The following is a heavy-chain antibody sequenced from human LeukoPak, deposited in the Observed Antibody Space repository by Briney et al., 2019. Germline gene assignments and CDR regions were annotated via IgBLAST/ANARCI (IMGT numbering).Heavy chain of an antibody. CDR2: IIPIFGTA. CDR1: GGTFSSYA. Sequence: SVKVSCKASGGTFSSYAISWVRQAPGQGVEWMGGIIPIFGTANYAQKFQGRVTITTDESTRTAYMALSSLRSDDTDVYYCASDATYYDFWSGYHPYYMDVWGKGTTVTVSS. V-gene: IGHV1-69*05. CDR3: ASDATYYDFWSGYHPYYMDV. D-gene: IGHD3-3*01. J-gene: IGHJ6*03.